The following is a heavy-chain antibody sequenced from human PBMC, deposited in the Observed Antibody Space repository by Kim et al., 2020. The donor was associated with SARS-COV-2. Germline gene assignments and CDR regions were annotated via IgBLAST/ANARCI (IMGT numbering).Heavy chain of an antibody. CDR1: GFRFNGHG. Sequence: GGSLRLSCGASGFRFNGHGMHWVRQAPGKGLEWVAVVWADGNTKDHADSVKGRFTMSRDNSNNTVYLQMNSLRVEDTAVYFCAREGPYGGTGAFDYWGQGTLVTVSS. CDR2: VWADGNTK. CDR3: AREGPYGGTGAFDY. J-gene: IGHJ4*02. D-gene: IGHD1-26*01. V-gene: IGHV3-33*01.